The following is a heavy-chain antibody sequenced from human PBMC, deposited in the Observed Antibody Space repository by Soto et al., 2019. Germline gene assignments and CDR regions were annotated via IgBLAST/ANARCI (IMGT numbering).Heavy chain of an antibody. Sequence: PSETLSLTCTVSGGSISSYYWSWIRQPPGKGLEWIGYIYYSGSTNYNPSLKSRVTISVDTSKNQFSLKLSSVTAADTAVYYCARHYDILTGNNEAFDIWGQGTLVS. CDR2: IYYSGST. J-gene: IGHJ3*02. CDR3: ARHYDILTGNNEAFDI. D-gene: IGHD3-9*01. CDR1: GGSISSYY. V-gene: IGHV4-59*08.